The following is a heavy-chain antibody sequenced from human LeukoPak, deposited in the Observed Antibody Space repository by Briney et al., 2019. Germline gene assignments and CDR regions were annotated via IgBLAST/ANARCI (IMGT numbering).Heavy chain of an antibody. CDR3: ARVGEYSGPVDY. CDR2: IYYSGST. CDR1: GGSISGGSYY. J-gene: IGHJ4*02. Sequence: PSQTLSLTCTVSGGSISGGSYYWSWIRQPPGKGLEWIGYIYYSGSTNYNPSLKSRVTISVDTSKNQFSLKLSSVTAADTAVYYCARVGEYSGPVDYWGQGTLVTVSS. V-gene: IGHV4-61*01. D-gene: IGHD5-12*01.